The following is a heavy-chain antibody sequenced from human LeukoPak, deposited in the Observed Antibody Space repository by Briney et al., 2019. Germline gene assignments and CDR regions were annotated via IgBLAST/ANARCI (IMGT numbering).Heavy chain of an antibody. CDR2: IEYSSSSI. Sequence: GGSLRLSCAASGFTFSSYSMNWVRQAPGKGLEWVSYIEYSSSSIYYADSVKGRFTISRDNAKNSLYLQMNSLRAEDTAVYYCARVVRCSGGSCYSASYYYYYYYMDVWGKGTTVTISS. D-gene: IGHD2-15*01. V-gene: IGHV3-48*04. CDR1: GFTFSSYS. J-gene: IGHJ6*03. CDR3: ARVVRCSGGSCYSASYYYYYYYMDV.